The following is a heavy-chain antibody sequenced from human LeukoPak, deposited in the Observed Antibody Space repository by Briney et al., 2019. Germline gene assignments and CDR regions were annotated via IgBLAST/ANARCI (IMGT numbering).Heavy chain of an antibody. CDR2: INPNSGGT. J-gene: IGHJ4*02. D-gene: IGHD6-6*01. Sequence: ASVKVSCKASGYTFTGYYMHWVRQAPGQGLEWMGWINPNSGGTDYAQKFQGRVTMTRDTSISTAYMELSRLRSDDTAVYYCARRVAARGGYYFDYWGQGALVTVSS. CDR3: ARRVAARGGYYFDY. V-gene: IGHV1-2*02. CDR1: GYTFTGYY.